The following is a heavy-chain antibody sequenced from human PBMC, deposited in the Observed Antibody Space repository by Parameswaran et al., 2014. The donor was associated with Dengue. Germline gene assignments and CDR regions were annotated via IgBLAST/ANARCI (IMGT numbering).Heavy chain of an antibody. J-gene: IGHJ3*02. CDR3: ARGTLYCSSTSCYLDAFDI. CDR1: ISVA. Sequence: ISVARWIRQSPSRGLEWLGRTYYRSKWYNDYAVSVKSRITINPDTSKNQFSLQLNSVTPEDTAVYYCARGTLYCSSTSCYLDAFDIWGQGTMVTVSS. V-gene: IGHV6-1*01. CDR2: TYYRSKWYN. D-gene: IGHD2-2*01.